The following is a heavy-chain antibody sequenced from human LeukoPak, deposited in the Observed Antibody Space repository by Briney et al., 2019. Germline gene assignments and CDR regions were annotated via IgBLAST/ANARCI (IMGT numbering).Heavy chain of an antibody. CDR2: ISSSSSYI. V-gene: IGHV3-21*01. Sequence: GGSLRLSCAASGFTFSSYSMNWVRQAPGEGLEWVSSISSSSSYIYYADSVKGRFTISRDNSKNTLYLQMNSLRAEDTAMYYCASPLSYYGSGSLAFDIWGQGTMVTVSS. CDR1: GFTFSSYS. J-gene: IGHJ3*02. CDR3: ASPLSYYGSGSLAFDI. D-gene: IGHD3-10*01.